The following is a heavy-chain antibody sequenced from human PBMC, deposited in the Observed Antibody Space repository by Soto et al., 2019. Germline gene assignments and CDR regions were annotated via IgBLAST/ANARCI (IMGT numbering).Heavy chain of an antibody. CDR2: VWYDGSKT. CDR3: ARDADYAPYSNNRLIHYFDY. J-gene: IGHJ4*02. Sequence: GGSLRLSCSASRFTFTAYGINWVRQAPGKGLEWVALVWYDGSKTYYADSVQGRFTVSRDNSKNTVYLQMNSLRGEDTAVYFCARDADYAPYSNNRLIHYFDYWGQGTLVTVSS. CDR1: RFTFTAYG. D-gene: IGHD6-13*01. V-gene: IGHV3-33*01.